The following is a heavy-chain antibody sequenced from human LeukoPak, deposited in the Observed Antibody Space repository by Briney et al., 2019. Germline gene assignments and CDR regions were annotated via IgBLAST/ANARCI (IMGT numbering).Heavy chain of an antibody. V-gene: IGHV1-2*02. CDR2: INPNGGGT. Sequence: ASVKVSCKASGYTFTGYYMHWVRQAPGQGLEWMGWINPNGGGTNYAQKFQGRVTMTRDTSISTAYMELSRLRSDDTAVYYCARGGYGGNRQPFDYWGQGTLVTVSS. D-gene: IGHD4-23*01. CDR1: GYTFTGYY. J-gene: IGHJ4*02. CDR3: ARGGYGGNRQPFDY.